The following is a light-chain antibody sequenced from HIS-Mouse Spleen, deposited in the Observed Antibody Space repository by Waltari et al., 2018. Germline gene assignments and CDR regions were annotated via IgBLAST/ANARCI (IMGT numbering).Light chain of an antibody. CDR3: QAWDSSTVV. CDR2: KDS. Sequence: SYELTQPPSVSVSPGQTARITCSGDALPKQYAYWYQQKPGQAPVLVIYKDSERPSGFPGRFSGSSSGTTATLTISGTQAMDEADYYCQAWDSSTVVFGGGTKLTVL. V-gene: IGLV3-25*02. CDR1: ALPKQY. J-gene: IGLJ2*01.